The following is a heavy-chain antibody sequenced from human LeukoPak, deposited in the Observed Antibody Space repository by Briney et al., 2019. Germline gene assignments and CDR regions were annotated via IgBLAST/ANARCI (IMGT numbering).Heavy chain of an antibody. CDR1: GFTVSSNY. Sequence: GGSLILSCAASGFTVSSNYMSWVRQAPGEGLEWVSVIYSGGSTYYADSVKGRFAISRDNSKNTLYLQMNSLRAEDTAVYYCARGPMVRGVIPYFDYWGQGTLVTVSS. J-gene: IGHJ4*02. D-gene: IGHD3-10*01. CDR3: ARGPMVRGVIPYFDY. V-gene: IGHV3-53*01. CDR2: IYSGGST.